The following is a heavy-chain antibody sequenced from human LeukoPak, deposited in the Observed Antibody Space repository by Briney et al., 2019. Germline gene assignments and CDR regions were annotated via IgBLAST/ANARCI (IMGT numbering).Heavy chain of an antibody. D-gene: IGHD3-10*01. CDR3: ARDRRFGELSLDF. CDR2: IWYDGSNK. CDR1: GFTFSSYG. V-gene: IGHV3-33*01. Sequence: GRSLRLPCAASGFTFSSYGMHWVRQAPGKGLEWVAVIWYDGSNKYYADSVKGRFTISRDNSKNTLYLQMNSLRAEDTAVYYCARDRRFGELSLDFWGQGTLVTVSS. J-gene: IGHJ4*02.